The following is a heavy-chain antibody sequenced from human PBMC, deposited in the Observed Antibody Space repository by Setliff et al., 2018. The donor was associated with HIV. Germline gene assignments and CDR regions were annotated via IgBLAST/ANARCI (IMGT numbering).Heavy chain of an antibody. CDR2: AYHSGRT. Sequence: SETLSLTCAVSGYSLTSGYSRGWIRQSPGKGLEWIGNAYHSGRTYYNPSLKSRVAMSIDTSKNQFSLRLNYVTAAYTAMYYCVHSLLGAPMVDYWGQGTLVTVSS. D-gene: IGHD7-27*01. CDR3: VHSLLGAPMVDY. CDR1: GYSLTSGYS. J-gene: IGHJ4*02. V-gene: IGHV4-38-2*01.